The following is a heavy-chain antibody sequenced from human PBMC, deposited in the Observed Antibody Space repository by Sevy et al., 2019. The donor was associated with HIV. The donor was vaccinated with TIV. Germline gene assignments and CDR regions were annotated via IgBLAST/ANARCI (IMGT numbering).Heavy chain of an antibody. D-gene: IGHD2-8*01. CDR1: GFTFSKYS. J-gene: IGHJ4*02. CDR3: ARGGCTKCHDS. V-gene: IGHV3-23*05. Sequence: GGSLRLSCTASGFTFSKYSMSWVRQPPGKGLGWVSTLSIGCSEINYADSVKGRFTITRDNSKSTVYLQMNNLRPEDPAVYYCARGGCTKCHDSWGQGTLVTVSS. CDR2: LSIGCSEI.